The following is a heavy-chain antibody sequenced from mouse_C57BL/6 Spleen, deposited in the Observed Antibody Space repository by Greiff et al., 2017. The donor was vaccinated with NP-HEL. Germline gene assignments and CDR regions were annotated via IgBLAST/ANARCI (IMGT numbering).Heavy chain of an antibody. CDR2: ISYDGSN. V-gene: IGHV3-6*01. CDR3: SRDNDGSAWFAY. D-gene: IGHD2-3*01. CDR1: GYSITSGYY. J-gene: IGHJ3*01. Sequence: EVKVEESGPGLVKPSQSLSLTCSVTGYSITSGYYWNWIRQFPGNKLEWMGYISYDGSNNYNPSLKNRISITRDTSKNQFFLKLNSVTTEDTATYYCSRDNDGSAWFAYWGQGTLVTVSA.